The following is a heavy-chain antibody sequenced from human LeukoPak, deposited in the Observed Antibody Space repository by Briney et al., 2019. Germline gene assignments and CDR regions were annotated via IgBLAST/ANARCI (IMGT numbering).Heavy chain of an antibody. CDR3: ARVVAAAGRELDY. CDR1: GGTFSSYA. Sequence: SVKVSCKASGGTFSSYAISWVRQAPGQGLEWMGGIIPIFGTANYAQKFQGRVTITADESTSIAYMELSSLRSEDTAVYYCARVVAAAGRELDYWGQGTLVTVSS. D-gene: IGHD6-13*01. V-gene: IGHV1-69*13. CDR2: IIPIFGTA. J-gene: IGHJ4*02.